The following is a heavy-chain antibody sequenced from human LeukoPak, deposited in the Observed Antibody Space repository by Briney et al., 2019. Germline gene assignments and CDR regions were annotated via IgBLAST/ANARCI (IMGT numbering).Heavy chain of an antibody. CDR2: INHSGSN. CDR3: ARLISWSGYYRGYFDY. Sequence: SETLSLTCAVYGGSFSGYYWSWIRQPPGKGLEWIGEINHSGSNNYNPSLKSRVTISLDTSKNQFSLKLSSVAAADTAVYYCARLISWSGYYRGYFDYWGQGTLVTVSS. V-gene: IGHV4-34*01. J-gene: IGHJ4*02. CDR1: GGSFSGYY. D-gene: IGHD3-3*01.